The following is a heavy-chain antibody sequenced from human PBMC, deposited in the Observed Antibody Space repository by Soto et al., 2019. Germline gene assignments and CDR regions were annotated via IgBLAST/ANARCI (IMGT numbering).Heavy chain of an antibody. J-gene: IGHJ4*02. CDR1: GFAFSRYW. D-gene: IGHD3-3*01. V-gene: IGHV3-7*05. CDR2: IKEEGSET. CDR3: ARDFWSYFDY. Sequence: GGSLRLSCAASGFAFSRYWMNWVRQAPGKGLEWVAIIKEEGSETYHADSVKGRFTISRDKAKNSLYLQMNSLRADDTAVYYCARDFWSYFDYWGQGTLVTVSS.